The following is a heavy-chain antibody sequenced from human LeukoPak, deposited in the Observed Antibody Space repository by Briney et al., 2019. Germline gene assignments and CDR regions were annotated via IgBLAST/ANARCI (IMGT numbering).Heavy chain of an antibody. CDR3: ARSYYYDTRALQY. CDR2: INHSGST. J-gene: IGHJ4*02. V-gene: IGHV4-34*01. CDR1: GGSFSGYY. Sequence: SETLSLTCAVYGGSFSGYYWSWIRQPPGKGLEWIGEINHSGSTNYNPSLKSRVTIPVDTSKNQFSLKLSSVTAADTAVYYCARSYYYDTRALQYWGQGTLVTVSS. D-gene: IGHD3-22*01.